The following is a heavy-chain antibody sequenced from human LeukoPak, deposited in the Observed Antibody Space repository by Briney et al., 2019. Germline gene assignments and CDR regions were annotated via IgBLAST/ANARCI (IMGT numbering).Heavy chain of an antibody. CDR1: GFTYSNYA. J-gene: IGHJ4*02. V-gene: IGHV3-23*01. CDR2: ISGSGRST. D-gene: IGHD1-26*01. CDR3: AKSIVNSGTYIPFDY. Sequence: GGSLRLSCAASGFTYSNYAMNWVRQAPGKGLEWVSVISGSGRSTYYADSVKGRFTISGDKSKNSLYLQMNSLRVEDTAIYYCAKSIVNSGTYIPFDYWGQGTLVTVSS.